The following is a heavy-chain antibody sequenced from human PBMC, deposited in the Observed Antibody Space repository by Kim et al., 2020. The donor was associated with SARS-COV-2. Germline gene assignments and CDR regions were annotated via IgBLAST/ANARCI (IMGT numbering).Heavy chain of an antibody. CDR3: ARGKKFRSMGMATKIVPFGFDY. J-gene: IGHJ4*02. CDR1: GGSFSGYY. Sequence: SETLSLTCAVYGGSFSGYYWSWIRQPPGKGLEWIGEINHSGSTNYNPSLKSRVTISVDTSKNQFSLKLSSVTAADTAVYYCARGKKFRSMGMATKIVPFGFDYWGQGTLVTVSS. V-gene: IGHV4-34*01. D-gene: IGHD5-12*01. CDR2: INHSGST.